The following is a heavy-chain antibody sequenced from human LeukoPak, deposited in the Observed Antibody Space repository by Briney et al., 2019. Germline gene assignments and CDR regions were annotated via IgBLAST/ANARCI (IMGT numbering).Heavy chain of an antibody. V-gene: IGHV1-2*02. J-gene: IGHJ6*03. CDR2: INPNSGGT. D-gene: IGHD2-15*01. CDR3: ARLTKDCSGGSCYQAYYYYYYYMDV. Sequence: GASVKVSCKASGYTFTGYYMHWVRQAPGQGLEWMGWINPNSGGTNYAQKFQGRVTMTRDTSISTAYMELSRLRADDTAVYYCARLTKDCSGGSCYQAYYYYYYYMDVWGKGTTVTVSS. CDR1: GYTFTGYY.